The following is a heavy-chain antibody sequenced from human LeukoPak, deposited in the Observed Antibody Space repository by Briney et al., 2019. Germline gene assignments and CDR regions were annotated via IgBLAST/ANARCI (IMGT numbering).Heavy chain of an antibody. V-gene: IGHV3-23*01. CDR3: ARDQADYWSGYSLDAFDI. CDR2: ISGSGGST. J-gene: IGHJ3*02. Sequence: GGSLRLSCAASGFTFSSYAMSWVRQAPGKGLEWVSAISGSGGSTYYADSVKGRFTISRDNAKNSLYLQMNSLRAEDTALYYCARDQADYWSGYSLDAFDIWGQGTMVTVSS. CDR1: GFTFSSYA. D-gene: IGHD3-3*01.